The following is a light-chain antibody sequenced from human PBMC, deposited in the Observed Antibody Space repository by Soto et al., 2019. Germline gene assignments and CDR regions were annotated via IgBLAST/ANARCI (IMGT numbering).Light chain of an antibody. J-gene: IGKJ1*01. V-gene: IGKV3-20*01. CDR1: QSISSSD. Sequence: EVVMTQSPATLSVSPGERATLSCMASQSISSSDLAWYQHRPGQAPRLLIYAASSRATGIPVRFSGSGSGTDFTLSISRLEPEDFAVYYCQHYGSSSWTFGQGTKVDI. CDR2: AAS. CDR3: QHYGSSSWT.